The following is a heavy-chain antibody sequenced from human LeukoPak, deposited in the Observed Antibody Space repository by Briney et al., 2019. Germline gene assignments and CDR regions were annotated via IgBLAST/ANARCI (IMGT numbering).Heavy chain of an antibody. CDR3: AREGATVLLDAFDI. Sequence: SETLPLTCTVSGGTISGYYWSWIRQPPGKGLEWIGYIYYSGSTNYNSSLKSRVTISVDTSKNQFSLKLSSVTAADTAVYYCAREGATVLLDAFDIWGQGTMVIVSS. CDR2: IYYSGST. D-gene: IGHD4/OR15-4a*01. CDR1: GGTISGYY. V-gene: IGHV4-59*01. J-gene: IGHJ3*02.